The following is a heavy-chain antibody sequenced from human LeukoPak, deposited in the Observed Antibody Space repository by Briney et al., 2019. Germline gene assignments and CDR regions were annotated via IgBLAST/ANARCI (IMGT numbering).Heavy chain of an antibody. CDR2: IIPIFGTA. D-gene: IGHD2-2*02. J-gene: IGHJ4*02. CDR3: AGGADVGLYTFDY. CDR1: GGTFSSYA. V-gene: IGHV1-69*13. Sequence: SVKVSCKASGGTFSSYAISWVRQAPGQGLDWMGGIIPIFGTANYAQKFQGRVTITADESTSTAYMELSSLRSEDTAVYYCAGGADVGLYTFDYWGQGTLVTVSS.